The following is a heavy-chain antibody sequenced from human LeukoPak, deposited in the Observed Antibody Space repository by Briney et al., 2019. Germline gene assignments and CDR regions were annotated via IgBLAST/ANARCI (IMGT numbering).Heavy chain of an antibody. J-gene: IGHJ4*02. CDR3: AREPSGGRVGAPGGPFDY. D-gene: IGHD1-26*01. V-gene: IGHV1-18*01. CDR2: ISAYNGNT. Sequence: ASVKVSCKASGYTFLSYGVNWVRQAPGQGLEWMGWISAYNGNTNYAQTLQDRVTMTTDTSTSTAYMELRTLRSDDTALYYCAREPSGGRVGAPGGPFDYWGQGTLVTASS. CDR1: GYTFLSYG.